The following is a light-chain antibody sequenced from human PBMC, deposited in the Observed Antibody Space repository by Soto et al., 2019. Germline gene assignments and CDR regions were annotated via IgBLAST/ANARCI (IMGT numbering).Light chain of an antibody. CDR2: EVS. V-gene: IGLV2-14*01. CDR3: SSYTTSSTEV. CDR1: SSDVGGYNY. J-gene: IGLJ1*01. Sequence: QSALTQPASVSGSPGQSITISCAGASSDVGGYNYVSWYQQYPGKAPKLLIYEVSYRPSGVSNRFSGSKSGNTASLTISGLQAEDEADYYCSSYTTSSTEVFGTGTKLTVL.